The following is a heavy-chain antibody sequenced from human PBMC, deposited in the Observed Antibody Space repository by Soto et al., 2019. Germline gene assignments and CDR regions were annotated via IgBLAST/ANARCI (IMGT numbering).Heavy chain of an antibody. Sequence: PGGSLRLSCAASGFTFSSYTMNWVRQAPGKGLEWVSSISSSSSYIYYADSVKGRFTISRDNSKNTLYLQMNSLRAEDTAVYYCAKDQQQWLVFYFDYWGQGTLVTVSS. CDR2: ISSSSSYI. CDR1: GFTFSSYT. D-gene: IGHD6-19*01. CDR3: AKDQQQWLVFYFDY. V-gene: IGHV3-21*01. J-gene: IGHJ4*02.